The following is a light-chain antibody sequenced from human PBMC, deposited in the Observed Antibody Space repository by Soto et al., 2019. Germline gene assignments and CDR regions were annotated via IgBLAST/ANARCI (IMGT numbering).Light chain of an antibody. J-gene: IGKJ1*01. CDR1: QGISND. V-gene: IGKV1-27*01. CDR3: QKYNSAPST. Sequence: DIQMTQSPYSLSTSVGDRVTITCRASQGISNDFAWYQQKPGKVPKLLIYAASTLQSGVPSRFSGSGSGTDFTLTISSLQPEDVATYYCQKYNSAPSTFGQGTKVEIK. CDR2: AAS.